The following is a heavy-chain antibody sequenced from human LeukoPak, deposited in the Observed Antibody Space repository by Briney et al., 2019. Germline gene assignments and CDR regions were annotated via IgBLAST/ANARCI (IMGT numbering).Heavy chain of an antibody. CDR2: TNPDGSSA. V-gene: IGHV3-74*01. CDR3: ARDLNAVYVGWFDP. D-gene: IGHD5/OR15-5a*01. Sequence: SGGSLRLSCAASGFTFSSYWMHWVRQAPGKGLVWVSRTNPDGSSASYADSVKGRFTISRDNAKNTLYLQMNRLRSDDTAVYYCARDLNAVYVGWFDPWGQGTLVTASS. CDR1: GFTFSSYW. J-gene: IGHJ5*02.